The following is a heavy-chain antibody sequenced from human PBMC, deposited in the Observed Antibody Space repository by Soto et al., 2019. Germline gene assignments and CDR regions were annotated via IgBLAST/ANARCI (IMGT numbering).Heavy chain of an antibody. Sequence: QVHLVQSGAEVKKPGASVKVSCRSSGYTFTSNAIHWVRQAPGQSLEWMGWVNAGNGYTKYLQNFQGRVTISSDTCASTAYMELNSLRSEDTAVYYCARGAHTYGYVFDYWGQGTLVTVSS. J-gene: IGHJ4*02. V-gene: IGHV1-3*01. CDR2: VNAGNGYT. D-gene: IGHD5-18*01. CDR1: GYTFTSNA. CDR3: ARGAHTYGYVFDY.